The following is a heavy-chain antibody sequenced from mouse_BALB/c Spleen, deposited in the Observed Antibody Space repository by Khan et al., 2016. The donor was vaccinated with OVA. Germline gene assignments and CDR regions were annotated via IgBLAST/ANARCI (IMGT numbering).Heavy chain of an antibody. V-gene: IGHV5-6*02. Sequence: EVKLEESGGDFVKPGGSLKLSCAASGFTFSTYGMSWVRQTPDMRLEWVATISSGGHYTYYPDTVKGRFTISRDTAKNSLYLHMSSLKSEDTAIYYGDRLAYYYNSEGFAYWGQGTLVTVSA. CDR1: GFTFSTYG. J-gene: IGHJ3*01. CDR2: ISSGGHYT. D-gene: IGHD1-1*01. CDR3: DRLAYYYNSEGFAY.